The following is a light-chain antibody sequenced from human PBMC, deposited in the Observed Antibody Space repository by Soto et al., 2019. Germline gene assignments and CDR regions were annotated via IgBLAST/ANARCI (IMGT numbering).Light chain of an antibody. V-gene: IGKV3-20*01. CDR2: GAS. J-gene: IGKJ4*01. Sequence: EIVLKRSRGTLSLSPGDRATLSCRASQSVSSSYSAWYQQKPGQAPRLLIYGASSRATGIPSRFSGSGSGTDFTLTISSLQPEDFATYYCQQSYSTPPTFGGGTKVDIK. CDR1: QSVSSSY. CDR3: QQSYSTPPT.